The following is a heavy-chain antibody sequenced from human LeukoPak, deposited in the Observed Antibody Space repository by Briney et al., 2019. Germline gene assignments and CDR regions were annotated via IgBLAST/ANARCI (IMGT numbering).Heavy chain of an antibody. CDR1: GGSISDYY. J-gene: IGHJ4*02. CDR2: IYYSGTT. Sequence: PSETLSLTCTVSGGSISDYYWRWIRQPPGKGLEWIGYIYYSGTTNYNPSLKSRVSISVDTSKNQFSLKLSSVTAADTAVYYCARGINSWLFDYWGQGTLVTVSS. CDR3: ARGINSWLFDY. D-gene: IGHD3-22*01. V-gene: IGHV4-59*01.